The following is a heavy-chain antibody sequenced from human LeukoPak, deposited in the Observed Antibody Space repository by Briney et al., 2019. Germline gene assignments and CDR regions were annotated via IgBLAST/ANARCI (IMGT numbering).Heavy chain of an antibody. CDR1: GFTFSSYA. V-gene: IGHV3-30-3*01. D-gene: IGHD5-24*01. J-gene: IGHJ6*02. Sequence: PGGSLRLSCAASGFTFSSYAMHWVRQAPGKGLEWVAVISYDGSNKYYADSMKGRFTISRDNSKNTLYLQMNSLRAEDTAVYYCARAQSRDGSLYYYYYYGMDVWGQGTTVTVSS. CDR3: ARAQSRDGSLYYYYYYGMDV. CDR2: ISYDGSNK.